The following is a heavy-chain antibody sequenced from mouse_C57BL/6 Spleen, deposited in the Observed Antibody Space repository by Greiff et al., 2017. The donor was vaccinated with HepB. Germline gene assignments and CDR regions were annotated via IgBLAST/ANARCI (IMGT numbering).Heavy chain of an antibody. J-gene: IGHJ2*01. CDR1: GFTFSSYA. CDR2: ISDGGSYT. V-gene: IGHV5-4*01. CDR3: ARDAPSTMITPYFDY. D-gene: IGHD2-4*01. Sequence: DVHLVESGGGLVKPGGSLKLSCAASGFTFSSYAMSWVRQTPEKRLEWVATISDGGSYTYYPDNVKGRFTISRDNAKNNLYLQMSHLKSEDTAMYYCARDAPSTMITPYFDYWGQGTTLTVSS.